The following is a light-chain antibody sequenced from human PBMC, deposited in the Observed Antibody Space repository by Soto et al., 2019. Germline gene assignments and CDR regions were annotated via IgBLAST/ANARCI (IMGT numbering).Light chain of an antibody. J-gene: IGLJ3*02. Sequence: QLVLTQSSSASASLGSSVKLTCTLSSGHTRNIIAWHQQQPGKAPRYLMKLEGSGTYNKGSGVPDRFSGSSSGADRYLTISNLQSEDEADYYCETSESNTWVFGGGTKVTVL. CDR2: LEGSGTY. CDR3: ETSESNTWV. CDR1: SGHTRNI. V-gene: IGLV4-60*03.